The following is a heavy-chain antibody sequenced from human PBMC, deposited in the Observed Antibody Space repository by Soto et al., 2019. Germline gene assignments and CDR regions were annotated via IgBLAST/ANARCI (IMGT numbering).Heavy chain of an antibody. Sequence: SETLSLTCAVSGCSISSGYYCGWIRQPPGKGLEWIGSIYHSGSTYYNPSLKSRVTISVDTSKNQFSLKLSSVTAADTAVYYCATTTVTHIDYWGQGTLVTVPQ. CDR1: GCSISSGYY. D-gene: IGHD4-17*01. J-gene: IGHJ4*02. V-gene: IGHV4-38-2*01. CDR2: IYHSGST. CDR3: ATTTVTHIDY.